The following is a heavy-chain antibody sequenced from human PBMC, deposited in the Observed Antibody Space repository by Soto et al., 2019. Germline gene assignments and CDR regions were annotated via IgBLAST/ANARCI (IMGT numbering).Heavy chain of an antibody. D-gene: IGHD3-16*01. J-gene: IGHJ5*02. Sequence: KPGGSLRLSCAASGFTFSSYSMNWVRQAPGKGLEWVSSISTTSAYIYYADSVKGRFTISRDNAKNSLYLHMNSLRVEDTAVYYCVWPGGFDPWGQGTLVTVSS. CDR3: VWPGGFDP. V-gene: IGHV3-21*01. CDR1: GFTFSSYS. CDR2: ISTTSAYI.